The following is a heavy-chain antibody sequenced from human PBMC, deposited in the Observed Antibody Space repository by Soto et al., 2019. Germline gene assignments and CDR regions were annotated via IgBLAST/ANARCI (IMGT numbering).Heavy chain of an antibody. J-gene: IGHJ6*03. V-gene: IGHV1-8*01. Sequence: ASVKVSCQASGYTFTRYDTNWVRQATGQGLEWMGWMNPNSGNTGYAQKFQGRVTMTRNTSISTAYMELSSLRSEDTAVYYCAGGAEWSRPYYYYYMDVWGKGTTVTVSS. CDR3: AGGAEWSRPYYYYYMDV. D-gene: IGHD3-3*01. CDR2: MNPNSGNT. CDR1: GYTFTRYD.